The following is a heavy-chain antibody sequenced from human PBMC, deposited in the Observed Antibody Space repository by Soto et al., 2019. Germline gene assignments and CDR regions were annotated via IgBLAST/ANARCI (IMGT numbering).Heavy chain of an antibody. V-gene: IGHV3-33*01. CDR2: IWYDGSNK. CDR3: ASDYYGSGSYFGEYYYYYGMDV. D-gene: IGHD3-10*01. J-gene: IGHJ6*02. CDR1: GFTFSSYG. Sequence: GGSLRLSCAASGFTFSSYGMHWVRQAPGKGLEWVAVIWYDGSNKYYADSVKGRFTISRDNSKNTLYLQMNSLRAEDTAVYYCASDYYGSGSYFGEYYYYYGMDVWGQGTTVTVSS.